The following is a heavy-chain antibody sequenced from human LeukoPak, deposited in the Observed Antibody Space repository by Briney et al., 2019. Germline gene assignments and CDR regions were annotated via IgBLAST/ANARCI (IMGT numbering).Heavy chain of an antibody. V-gene: IGHV3-9*01. CDR3: AKGPWYYYDSSGYYDY. Sequence: PGRSLRLSCAASGFTFDDYAMHWVRQAPGKGLEWVSGISWNSGSIGYADSVKGRFTISRDNAKNSLYLQMNSLRAEDTALSYCAKGPWYYYDSSGYYDYWGQGTLVTVSS. CDR1: GFTFDDYA. J-gene: IGHJ4*02. CDR2: ISWNSGSI. D-gene: IGHD3-22*01.